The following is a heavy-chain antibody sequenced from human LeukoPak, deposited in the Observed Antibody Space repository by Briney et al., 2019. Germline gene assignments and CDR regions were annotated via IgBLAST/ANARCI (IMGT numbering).Heavy chain of an antibody. D-gene: IGHD2-2*01. CDR1: GYTFTNYG. CDR2: ISANNGET. J-gene: IGHJ4*02. CDR3: ARVPPSAHQLLSSDY. Sequence: VASVTVSCKASGYTFTNYGISWVRQAPGQGLERMAWISANNGETRYAQNLQGRVTMTTDTSTSTAYMELRSLRSDDTAVYYCARVPPSAHQLLSSDYWGQGTQVTVSS. V-gene: IGHV1-18*04.